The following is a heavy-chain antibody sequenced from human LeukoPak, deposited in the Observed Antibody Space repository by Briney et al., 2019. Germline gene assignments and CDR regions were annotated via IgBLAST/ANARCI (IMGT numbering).Heavy chain of an antibody. CDR2: ISYDGSNK. CDR1: GFTFSSYA. CDR3: ARAWDAAGTDGEDAFDI. D-gene: IGHD6-13*01. Sequence: GGSLRLSCAASGFTFSSYAMHWVRQAPGKGLEWVAVISYDGSNKYYADSVKGRFTISRDNSKNTLYLQMNSLRAEDTAVYYCARAWDAAGTDGEDAFDIWGQGTMVTVSS. V-gene: IGHV3-30-3*01. J-gene: IGHJ3*02.